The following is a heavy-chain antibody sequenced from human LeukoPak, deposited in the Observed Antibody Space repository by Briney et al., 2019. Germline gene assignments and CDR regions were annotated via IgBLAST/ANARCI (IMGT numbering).Heavy chain of an antibody. CDR1: GGSISSSDYY. V-gene: IGHV4-39*07. Sequence: SETLSLTCTVSGGSISSSDYYWGWVRQPPGKGLEWIGCIYYSGGAHYSPSFRSRVTISVDTSKNQFSLKLTSVTAADTAMYYSAQVVAPIWFDPRGQGTPVTVPS. CDR3: AQVVAPIWFDP. J-gene: IGHJ5*02. CDR2: IYYSGGA.